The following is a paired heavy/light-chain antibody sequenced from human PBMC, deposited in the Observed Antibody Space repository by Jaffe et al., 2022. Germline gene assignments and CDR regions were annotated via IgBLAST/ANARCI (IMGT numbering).Heavy chain of an antibody. CDR1: GFNFNYHG. J-gene: IGHJ4*02. V-gene: IGHV3-30*18. Sequence: QVQLVESGGGLVQPGGSLRLSCIASGFNFNYHGMHWVRQPPGKGLEWVAVVSFDGNTKSYADSVKGRFTISRDNSKNSLWLQLSRLTSEDPAVYYCAKEHHDDSSGGFSKSQYFDSWGQGTPVTVSS. CDR3: AKEHHDDSSGGFSKSQYFDS. CDR2: VSFDGNTK. D-gene: IGHD3-3*01.
Light chain of an antibody. CDR2: KSS. CDR3: QQYESYSPLT. V-gene: IGKV1-5*03. J-gene: IGKJ4*01. CDR1: RSISNW. Sequence: DIQMTQSPSTLSASIGDRVTITCRASRSISNWLAWYQQKPGKAPELMIYKSSTLKSGVPSRFSGSGSGTEFTLTISTLQPEDFATYYCQQYESYSPLTFGGGTKVEIK.